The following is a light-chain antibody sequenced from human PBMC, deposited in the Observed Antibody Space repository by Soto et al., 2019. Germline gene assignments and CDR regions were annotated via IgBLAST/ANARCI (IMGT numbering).Light chain of an antibody. V-gene: IGLV1-40*01. CDR1: SSDIGAGYD. CDR3: QSYDSSRSPLYV. Sequence: QSVLTQPPSVSGAPGQRVSISCTGSSSDIGAGYDVHWYQHLPGTAPKLLIYANNNRPSGVPDRFSGSKSGTSASLAITGLQAEDQADYYCQSYDSSRSPLYVFGTGTKLPVL. CDR2: ANN. J-gene: IGLJ1*01.